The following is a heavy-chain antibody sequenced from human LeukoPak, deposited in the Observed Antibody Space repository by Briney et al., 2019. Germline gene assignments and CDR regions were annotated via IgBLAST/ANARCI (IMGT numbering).Heavy chain of an antibody. CDR1: GYTFTSSS. CDR3: ATENGPFDI. J-gene: IGHJ3*02. Sequence: ASVKVSCKASGYTFTSSSMNWVRQAPGQGLEWMGWINIKTGNPTYAQGFTGRFVFSLDTSVGTTYLQISSLEADDTAVYYCATENGPFDIWGQGTMATVSS. CDR2: INIKTGNP. V-gene: IGHV7-4-1*02. D-gene: IGHD2-8*01.